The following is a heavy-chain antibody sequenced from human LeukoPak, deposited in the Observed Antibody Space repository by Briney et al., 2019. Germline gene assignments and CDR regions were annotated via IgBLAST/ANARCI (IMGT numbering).Heavy chain of an antibody. CDR1: GFTFSNYA. Sequence: PGGSLRLSCAASGFTFSNYATSWVRRAPGKGLEGVSVFSGSGGSTEYADSVKGRFTISRDNSKNTLYLQMNSLRAEDTAIYYCAKGASGWENYFDYWGQGTLVTVSS. D-gene: IGHD6-25*01. J-gene: IGHJ4*02. CDR2: FSGSGGST. V-gene: IGHV3-23*01. CDR3: AKGASGWENYFDY.